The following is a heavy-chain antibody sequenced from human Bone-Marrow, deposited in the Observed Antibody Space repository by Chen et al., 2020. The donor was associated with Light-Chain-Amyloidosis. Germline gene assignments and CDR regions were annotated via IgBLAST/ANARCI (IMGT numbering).Heavy chain of an antibody. J-gene: IGHJ2*01. CDR2: IIPILGIA. CDR3: ARVWVGDGYNLWYFDL. D-gene: IGHD5-12*01. V-gene: IGHV1-69*04. CDR1: GGTFSSYP. Sequence: QVQLVQSGAEVKKPGSSVKVSCKASGGTFSSYPISWVRQAPGQGLEWMGRIIPILGIANYAQKFQGRVTITADKSTSTAYMELSSLRSEDTAVYYCARVWVGDGYNLWYFDLWGRGTLVTVSS.